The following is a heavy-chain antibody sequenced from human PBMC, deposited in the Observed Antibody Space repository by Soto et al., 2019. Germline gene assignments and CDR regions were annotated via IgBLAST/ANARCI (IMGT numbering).Heavy chain of an antibody. CDR1: GYTFTSYD. CDR2: MSPNNGNT. V-gene: IGHV1-18*01. D-gene: IGHD3-3*01. Sequence: ASVKVSCKASGYTFTSYDINWVRQATGQGLEWMGRMSPNNGNTNYAQKLQGRVTMTTDTSTSTAYMELRSLRSDDTAVYYCARDQLLRFLAAGDAFDIWGQGTMVTVSS. CDR3: ARDQLLRFLAAGDAFDI. J-gene: IGHJ3*02.